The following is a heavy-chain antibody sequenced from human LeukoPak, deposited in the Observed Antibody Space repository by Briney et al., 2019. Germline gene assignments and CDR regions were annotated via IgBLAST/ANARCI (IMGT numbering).Heavy chain of an antibody. CDR2: ISDSGGST. CDR1: GFTFSSYA. D-gene: IGHD2-8*01. V-gene: IGHV3-23*01. J-gene: IGHJ4*02. Sequence: PGGSLRLSCAASGFTFSSYAMSWVRQAPGKGLEWISAISDSGGSTYDADSVKGRFTISRDNSKNTLYLQMNSQRAEDTAVYYCAKDTSIGRYCTNGVCSPFDYWGQGTLVTVSS. CDR3: AKDTSIGRYCTNGVCSPFDY.